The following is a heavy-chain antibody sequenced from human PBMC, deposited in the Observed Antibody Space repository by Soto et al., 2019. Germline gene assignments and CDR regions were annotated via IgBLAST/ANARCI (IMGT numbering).Heavy chain of an antibody. CDR1: GFTFSSYS. Sequence: PGGSLRLSCAASGFTFSSYSMNWVRQAPGKGLEWVSYISSSSSTIYYADSVKGRFTISRDNAKNSLYLQMNSLRDEDTAVYYCARDLWPHPDYYDSSRFFAFDIWGPGTMVPV. CDR3: ARDLWPHPDYYDSSRFFAFDI. CDR2: ISSSSSTI. V-gene: IGHV3-48*02. J-gene: IGHJ3*02. D-gene: IGHD3-22*01.